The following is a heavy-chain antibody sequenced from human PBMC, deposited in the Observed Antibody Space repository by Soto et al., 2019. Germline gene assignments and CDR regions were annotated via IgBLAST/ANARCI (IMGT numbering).Heavy chain of an antibody. J-gene: IGHJ4*02. CDR1: GGNSNCYS. V-gene: IGHV1-69*06. CDR3: ARDWRQMSRGGFFDY. D-gene: IGHD3-16*01. CDR2: IVPLSGTP. Sequence: QVRLVQSGAEVKKPGSSVKLSCKVSGGNSNCYSIAWVRQAPGQGLQWLGTIVPLSGTPNHAQQFQARVTITADTSTNTAYLELSSLRSEDTAIYYCARDWRQMSRGGFFDYWGQGSLVTISS.